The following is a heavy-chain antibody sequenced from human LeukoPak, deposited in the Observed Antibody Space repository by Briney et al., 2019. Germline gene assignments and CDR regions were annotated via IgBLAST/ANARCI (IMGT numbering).Heavy chain of an antibody. CDR2: INHSGST. Sequence: PSETLSLTCAVYGGSFSGYYWSWIRQPPGKGLEWIGEINHSGSTNYNPSLKSRVTISVDTSKNQFSLKLSSVTAADTAVYYCARGVVDGSGSYPDYFDYWGQGTLVTVSS. J-gene: IGHJ4*02. CDR1: GGSFSGYY. D-gene: IGHD3-10*01. V-gene: IGHV4-34*01. CDR3: ARGVVDGSGSYPDYFDY.